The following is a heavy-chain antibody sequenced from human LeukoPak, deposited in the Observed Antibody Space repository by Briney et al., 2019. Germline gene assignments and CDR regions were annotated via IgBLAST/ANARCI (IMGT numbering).Heavy chain of an antibody. D-gene: IGHD3-10*01. CDR3: ARDQDVMVRGDV. CDR2: IKTSTGNP. J-gene: IGHJ3*01. V-gene: IGHV7-4-1*02. Sequence: ASVKVSCKASGYTFTSYDINWVRQAPGQGLEWMGYIKTSTGNPTYAQGFTGRFVFSLDTSVSTAYLQINNLKTEDTAVYYCARDQDVMVRGDVWGQGTMVTVSS. CDR1: GYTFTSYD.